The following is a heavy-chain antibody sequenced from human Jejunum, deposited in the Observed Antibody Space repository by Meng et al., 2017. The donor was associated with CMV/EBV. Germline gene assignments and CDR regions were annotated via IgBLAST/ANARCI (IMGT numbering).Heavy chain of an antibody. V-gene: IGHV3-7*04. Sequence: EGQLVESGGGLVQPGGSLRLSCAASGFTFNAYWVTWVRQAPGKGLEFVANINQDGTVKNYVDSVKGRFTISRDNGKNSLYLQMNSVRAEDTALYYCARDPGRSAFDIWGQGTMVTV. J-gene: IGHJ3*02. D-gene: IGHD1-26*01. CDR2: INQDGTVK. CDR1: GFTFNAYW. CDR3: ARDPGRSAFDI.